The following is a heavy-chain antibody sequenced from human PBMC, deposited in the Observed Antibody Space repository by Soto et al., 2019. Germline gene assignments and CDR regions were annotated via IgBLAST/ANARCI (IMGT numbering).Heavy chain of an antibody. CDR3: ARSSQFPAIVLSAY. CDR1: GFTFSSYG. Sequence: GGSLRLSCAASGFTFSSYGMHWVRQAPGKGLEWVAVIWYDGSNKYYADSVKGRFTISRDNSKNTLYLQMNSLRAEDTAVYYCARSSQFPAIVLSAYWGQGTLVTVSS. J-gene: IGHJ4*02. D-gene: IGHD2-21*01. V-gene: IGHV3-33*01. CDR2: IWYDGSNK.